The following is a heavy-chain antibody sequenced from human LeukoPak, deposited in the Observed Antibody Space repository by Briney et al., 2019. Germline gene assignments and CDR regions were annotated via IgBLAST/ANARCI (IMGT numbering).Heavy chain of an antibody. V-gene: IGHV3-11*01. CDR2: ISSSGSII. CDR1: GFIFSDYY. J-gene: IGHJ4*02. D-gene: IGHD1-26*01. CDR3: ARVWYSGSYPVDY. Sequence: PGGSLRLSCAASGFIFSDYYMSWIRQAPGKGLEWVSYISSSGSIIYYADSVKGRFTISRDNAKDSLYLRVNSLRAEDMAVYYCARVWYSGSYPVDYWGQGTLVTVSS.